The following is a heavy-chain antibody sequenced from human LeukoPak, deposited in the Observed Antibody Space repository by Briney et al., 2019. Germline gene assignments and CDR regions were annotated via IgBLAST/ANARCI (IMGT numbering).Heavy chain of an antibody. V-gene: IGHV3-74*01. D-gene: IGHD2-2*02. CDR2: INPDGSST. Sequence: PGGSLRLSCAASEFTFSTYWMHWVRQAPGKGLVWVSRINPDGSSTNYADSVKGRFTISRDNAKNTLYLQMNSLRAEDTAVYYCARVRYCSSTGCYSYFDYWGQGTLVTVSS. CDR3: ARVRYCSSTGCYSYFDY. J-gene: IGHJ4*02. CDR1: EFTFSTYW.